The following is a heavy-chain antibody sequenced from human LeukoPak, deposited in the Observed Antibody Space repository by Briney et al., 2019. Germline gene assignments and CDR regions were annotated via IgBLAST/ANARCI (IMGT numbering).Heavy chain of an antibody. CDR3: ASGRDSSSFPDY. Sequence: GGSLRLSCAASGYTFSSYSMNWVRQAPGKGLEWVSSISSSSSYIYYADSVKGRFTISRDNAKNSLYLQMNSLRAEDTAVYYCASGRDSSSFPDYWGQGTLVTVSS. D-gene: IGHD6-6*01. V-gene: IGHV3-21*01. CDR1: GYTFSSYS. CDR2: ISSSSSYI. J-gene: IGHJ4*02.